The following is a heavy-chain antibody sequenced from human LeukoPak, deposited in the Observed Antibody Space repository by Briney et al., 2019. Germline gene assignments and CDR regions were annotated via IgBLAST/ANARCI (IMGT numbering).Heavy chain of an antibody. CDR2: IVVGSGNT. V-gene: IGHV1-58*02. Sequence: SVKVSCKASGFTFTSSAMQWVRQARGQRLEWIGWIVVGSGNTNYAQKFQERVTITRDMSTSTAYMELSSLRSEDTAVYYCAATANYYYGSGSYYYYYGMDVWGQGTTVTVSS. J-gene: IGHJ6*02. CDR3: AATANYYYGSGSYYYYYGMDV. CDR1: GFTFTSSA. D-gene: IGHD3-10*01.